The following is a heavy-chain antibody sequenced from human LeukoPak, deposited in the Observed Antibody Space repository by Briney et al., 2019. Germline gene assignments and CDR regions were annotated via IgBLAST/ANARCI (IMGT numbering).Heavy chain of an antibody. CDR1: GGSISSYY. CDR3: ARSPGYSSYDYLYYFDY. V-gene: IGHV4-59*01. CDR2: IYYSGST. Sequence: SETLSLTCTVSGGSISSYYWSWIRQPPGKGLEWIGYIYYSGSTNYNPSLKSRVTISVDMSKNQFSLKLSSVTAADTAVYYCARSPGYSSYDYLYYFDYWGQGTLVTVSS. D-gene: IGHD5-12*01. J-gene: IGHJ4*02.